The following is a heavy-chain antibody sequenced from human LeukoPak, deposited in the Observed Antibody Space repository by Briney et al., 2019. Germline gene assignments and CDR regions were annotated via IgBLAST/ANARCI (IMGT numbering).Heavy chain of an antibody. V-gene: IGHV4-4*02. Sequence: PSETLSLTCGVSGSSISSTNWWSWVRQPPGQGLEWIGEISLSGLTNYNPSLKSRVTMLLDKSKNHLSLNLTSVTAADTAVYYCSRESGAFCPFGYWGQGTLVTVSS. CDR3: SRESGAFCPFGY. D-gene: IGHD1-26*01. CDR2: ISLSGLT. J-gene: IGHJ4*02. CDR1: GSSISSTNW.